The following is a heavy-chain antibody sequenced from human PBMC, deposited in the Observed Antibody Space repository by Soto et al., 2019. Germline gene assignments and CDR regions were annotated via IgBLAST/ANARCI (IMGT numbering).Heavy chain of an antibody. V-gene: IGHV1-18*01. D-gene: IGHD4-17*01. J-gene: IGHJ6*03. Sequence: QVQLVQSGAEVKKPGASVKVSCKASGYTFTSYGISWVRQAPGQGLEWMGWISAYNGNTNYAQKLQGRVTMTTDTSPSTAYMELRSRRSDDTAVYYCARSTNYRDYVDWVDYYYMDVCGKGTTVTVSS. CDR1: GYTFTSYG. CDR3: ARSTNYRDYVDWVDYYYMDV. CDR2: ISAYNGNT.